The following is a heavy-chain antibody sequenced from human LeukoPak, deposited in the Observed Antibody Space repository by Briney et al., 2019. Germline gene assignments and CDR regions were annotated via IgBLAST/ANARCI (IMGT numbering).Heavy chain of an antibody. CDR1: GYTFTSYD. CDR2: VNCNSGNT. V-gene: IGHV1-8*01. Sequence: ASVKVSCKASGYTFTSYDINWVRQAPGQGLEWMGWVNCNSGNTGNIQKFQGRVTMTADSSTSTAYMELSSLRSDDTAVYYCARDPRDWSGKDDAFDVWGQGTMVTVSS. J-gene: IGHJ3*01. D-gene: IGHD3-3*01. CDR3: ARDPRDWSGKDDAFDV.